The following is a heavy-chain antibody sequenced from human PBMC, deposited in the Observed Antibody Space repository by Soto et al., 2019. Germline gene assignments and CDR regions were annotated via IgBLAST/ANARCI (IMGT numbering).Heavy chain of an antibody. CDR3: ARDQGVAAAGITWFDP. Sequence: SLTCTVSGASMNSYHWSWIRQPAGKGLEWIGHIHSSGSTNYNPSLKSRVTMSVDTSKNQFSLRLMSLTAADTAVYYCARDQGVAAAGITWFDPWGQGSLVTV. V-gene: IGHV4-4*07. CDR1: GASMNSYH. CDR2: IHSSGST. J-gene: IGHJ5*02. D-gene: IGHD6-13*01.